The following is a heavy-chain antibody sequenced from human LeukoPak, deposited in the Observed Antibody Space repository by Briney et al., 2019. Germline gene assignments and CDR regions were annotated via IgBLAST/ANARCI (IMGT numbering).Heavy chain of an antibody. CDR3: ARGLAAALYYYYGMDV. CDR2: ISRSGGST. J-gene: IGHJ6*02. Sequence: PGGSLRLSCAASGFTFNSYAMNWVRQAPGKGLEWVSGISRSGGSTYYADSVKGRFTISRDNSKNTLYLQMNSLRAEDTAVYYCARGLAAALYYYYGMDVWGQGTTVTVSS. CDR1: GFTFNSYA. D-gene: IGHD6-13*01. V-gene: IGHV3-23*01.